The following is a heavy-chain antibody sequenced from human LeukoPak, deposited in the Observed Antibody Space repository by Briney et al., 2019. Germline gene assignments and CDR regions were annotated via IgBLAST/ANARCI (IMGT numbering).Heavy chain of an antibody. J-gene: IGHJ1*01. CDR2: ISSSGDYI. CDR3: ARDSIKAVSAEYFQH. CDR1: GFTFSTFA. Sequence: GGSLRLSCAASGFTFSTFAMNWVRQAPGKGLEWVSSISSSGDYIFYADSVKDRFAISRDNAKNSLLLQMNSLRAEDTAMYYCARDSIKAVSAEYFQHWGQGTLVTVSS. V-gene: IGHV3-21*06. D-gene: IGHD5/OR15-5a*01.